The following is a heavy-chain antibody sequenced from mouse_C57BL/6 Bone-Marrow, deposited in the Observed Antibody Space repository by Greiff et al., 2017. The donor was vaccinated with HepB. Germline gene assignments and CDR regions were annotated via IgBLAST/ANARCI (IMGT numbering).Heavy chain of an antibody. Sequence: VKLVESGGGLVQPGGSLKLSCAASGFTFSDYYMYWVRQTPEKRLEWVAYISNGGGSNYYPDTVKGRFTISRDNAKNTLYLQMSRLKSEDTAMYYCARHAPWFAYWGQGTLVTVSA. CDR1: GFTFSDYY. CDR2: ISNGGGSN. J-gene: IGHJ3*01. CDR3: ARHAPWFAY. V-gene: IGHV5-12*01.